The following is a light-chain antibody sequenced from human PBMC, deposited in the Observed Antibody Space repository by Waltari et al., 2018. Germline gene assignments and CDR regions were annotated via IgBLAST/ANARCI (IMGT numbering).Light chain of an antibody. V-gene: IGKV1-33*01. CDR3: QQHDRQPYT. J-gene: IGKJ2*01. Sequence: DIQMTQSPSSLSTSVGDRVNISCQASSDIAKNLNWYQQKPGKAPKLLISLASNLETGVPSRFSGSGSGTDFTFTISTLQPEDVATYYCQQHDRQPYTFGQGTKLEIK. CDR2: LAS. CDR1: SDIAKN.